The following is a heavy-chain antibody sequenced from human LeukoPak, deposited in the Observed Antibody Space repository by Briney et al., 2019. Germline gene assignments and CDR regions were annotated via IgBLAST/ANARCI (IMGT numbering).Heavy chain of an antibody. Sequence: GASVKVSCKASGYTFTSYGISWVRQAPGQGLEWMGWISAYNGNTNYAQKLRGRVTMTTDTSTSTAYMELRSLRSDDTAVYYCARDLGTLIVVVPAALDYWGQGTLVTVSS. D-gene: IGHD2-2*01. CDR3: ARDLGTLIVVVPAALDY. CDR2: ISAYNGNT. V-gene: IGHV1-18*01. CDR1: GYTFTSYG. J-gene: IGHJ4*02.